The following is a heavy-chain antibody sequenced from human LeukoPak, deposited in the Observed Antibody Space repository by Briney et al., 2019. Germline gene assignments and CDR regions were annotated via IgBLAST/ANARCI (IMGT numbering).Heavy chain of an antibody. D-gene: IGHD3-16*02. Sequence: PSETVSHTCTVSGRSLSSSSFYWRWIRQPPGKGLEWIGSIYYSGSTYYNPSLKSRVTISVDTSKNQFSLKLSSVTAADAAVYYCATRFMITFGGVIGPFDYWGQGTLVTVSS. CDR3: ATRFMITFGGVIGPFDY. J-gene: IGHJ4*02. V-gene: IGHV4-39*01. CDR2: IYYSGST. CDR1: GRSLSSSSFY.